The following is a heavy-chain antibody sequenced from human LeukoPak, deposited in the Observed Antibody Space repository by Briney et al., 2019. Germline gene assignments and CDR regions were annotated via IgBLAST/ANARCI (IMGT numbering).Heavy chain of an antibody. CDR3: ATERGLFSGSYYALFDH. J-gene: IGHJ4*02. Sequence: GRSLRLSCAASGFTFGTYGMHWVRQAPGKGLEWVAVISYDGTQTYHADSVKGRFTISRDNSKNTLYLQMNSLRAEDTAVYYCATERGLFSGSYYALFDHWGQGTLVTVSS. V-gene: IGHV3-30*03. CDR1: GFTFGTYG. D-gene: IGHD1-26*01. CDR2: ISYDGTQT.